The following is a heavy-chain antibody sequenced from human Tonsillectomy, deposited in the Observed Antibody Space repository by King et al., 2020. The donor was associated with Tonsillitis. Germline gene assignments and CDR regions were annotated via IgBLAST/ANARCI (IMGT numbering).Heavy chain of an antibody. CDR3: NPEGYTYGFHSLGD. J-gene: IGHJ4*02. CDR1: GFTFSNAW. V-gene: IGHV3-15*01. CDR2: IKSKTSGGTT. Sequence: VQLVESGGGLIKPGGSLRLSCAASGFTFSNAWMSWVRQAPGKGLEWVGRIKSKTSGGTTDYAAPVKGRFTISRDDSKNTLFLQMNSLRAEDAAVYYCNPEGYTYGFHSLGDWGQGTLVTVSS. D-gene: IGHD5-18*01.